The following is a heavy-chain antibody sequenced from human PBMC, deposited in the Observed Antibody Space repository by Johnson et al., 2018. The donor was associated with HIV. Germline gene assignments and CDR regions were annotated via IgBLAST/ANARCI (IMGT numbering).Heavy chain of an antibody. CDR3: ARERRWWELPRGAFDI. Sequence: VQLVESGGGVVQPGRSLRLSCAASGFTFSSFAMHWVRQAPGKGLEWVSYISSSGSTIYYADSVKGRFTISRDNAKNSLYLQMNSLRAEDTAVYYCARERRWWELPRGAFDIWDQGTMVTVSS. CDR2: ISSSGSTI. CDR1: GFTFSSFA. J-gene: IGHJ3*02. V-gene: IGHV3-48*04. D-gene: IGHD2-15*01.